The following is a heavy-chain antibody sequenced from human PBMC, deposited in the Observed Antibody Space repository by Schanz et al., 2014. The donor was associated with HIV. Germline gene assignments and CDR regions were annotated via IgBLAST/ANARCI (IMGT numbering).Heavy chain of an antibody. J-gene: IGHJ4*02. D-gene: IGHD3-22*01. Sequence: EVQLLESGGGLEQPGGSLRLSCAASGFNFNNYAMTWVRQAPGKGLEWVSSISESGGRTYYADSVNGRFTISRDSSKNTLYLQMTTLRIDDTAVYYCAKPEYDSRGSSQSHFDYWGQGTLVTVSS. CDR3: AKPEYDSRGSSQSHFDY. CDR2: ISESGGRT. V-gene: IGHV3-23*01. CDR1: GFNFNNYA.